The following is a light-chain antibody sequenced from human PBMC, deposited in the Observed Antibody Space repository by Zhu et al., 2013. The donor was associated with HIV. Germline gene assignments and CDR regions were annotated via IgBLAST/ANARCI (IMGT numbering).Light chain of an antibody. Sequence: EIVLTQSPGTLSLSPGEGVTLSCRASQSVSTHYLAWSQQKPGHPPRLLIYGTSKRATGVPDRFSGSGSGTDFTLTISSLEPEDFAVYYCQQRSDWPPSLTFGGGTKVEIK. CDR2: GTS. CDR1: QSVSTHY. CDR3: QQRSDWPPSLT. J-gene: IGKJ4*01. V-gene: IGKV3D-20*02.